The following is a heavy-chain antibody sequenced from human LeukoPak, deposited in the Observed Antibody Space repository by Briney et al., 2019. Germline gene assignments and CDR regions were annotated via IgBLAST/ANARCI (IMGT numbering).Heavy chain of an antibody. CDR3: ASGGYDSSGHYDY. CDR2: IIPNSGGT. Sequence: ASVTVSCKASGYTFTDYYMHWVRQAPGQGLEWMGWIIPNSGGTHYEQKFQGRVTMTRDTSISTAYMELSRLRSDDTAVDYCASGGYDSSGHYDYWGQGTLVTVSS. D-gene: IGHD3-22*01. CDR1: GYTFTDYY. V-gene: IGHV1-2*02. J-gene: IGHJ4*02.